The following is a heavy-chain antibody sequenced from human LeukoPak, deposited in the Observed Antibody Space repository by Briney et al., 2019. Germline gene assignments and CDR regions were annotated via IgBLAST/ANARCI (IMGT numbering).Heavy chain of an antibody. CDR3: ARPRIAATFDAFDI. Sequence: SETLSLTCTVSGGSISSYYWSWIRQPPGKGLEWIAYIYYTGTTNYNPSLKSRVTISVDTSKNQFSLKLSSVTAADTAVYYCARPRIAATFDAFDIWGQGTMVTVSS. CDR1: GGSISSYY. D-gene: IGHD6-13*01. V-gene: IGHV4-59*08. J-gene: IGHJ3*02. CDR2: IYYTGTT.